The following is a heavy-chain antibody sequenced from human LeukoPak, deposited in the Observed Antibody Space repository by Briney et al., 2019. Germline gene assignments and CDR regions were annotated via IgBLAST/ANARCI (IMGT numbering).Heavy chain of an antibody. CDR3: ATDIYGDHDY. J-gene: IGHJ4*02. D-gene: IGHD4-17*01. Sequence: PGGSLRLSCAASGFTFSSFGMNWVRQAPGKGLEWVSSITSSSTYIYYADSVKGRFTISRDNAKNSLYLQMNSLRAEDTAVYYCATDIYGDHDYWGQGTLVTVSS. CDR1: GFTFSSFG. V-gene: IGHV3-21*01. CDR2: ITSSSTYI.